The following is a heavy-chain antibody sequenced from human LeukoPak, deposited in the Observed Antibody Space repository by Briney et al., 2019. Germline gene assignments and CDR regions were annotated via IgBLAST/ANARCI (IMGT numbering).Heavy chain of an antibody. CDR2: ISSSSSYI. V-gene: IGHV3-21*01. J-gene: IGHJ6*02. Sequence: GGSLRLSCAASGFTFSSYSMNWVRQAPGKGLEWVSSISSSSSYIYYADSVKGRFTISRDNAKNSLYLQMNSLRGEDTAVYYCARSAWRPSYYGMDVWGQGTTVTVSS. D-gene: IGHD3-3*01. CDR1: GFTFSSYS. CDR3: ARSAWRPSYYGMDV.